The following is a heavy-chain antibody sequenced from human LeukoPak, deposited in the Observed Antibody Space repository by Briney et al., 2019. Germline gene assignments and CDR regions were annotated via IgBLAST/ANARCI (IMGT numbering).Heavy chain of an antibody. CDR1: GGSISSYY. D-gene: IGHD2-2*01. CDR2: IYYSGST. J-gene: IGHJ4*02. Sequence: SETLSLTCTVSGGSISSYYWSWIRQPPGKGLEWIGYIYYSGSTNYNPSLKSRVTISVDTSKNQFSLKLSSVTAADTAVYYCARGYQRRYFDYWGQGTPVTVSS. V-gene: IGHV4-59*01. CDR3: ARGYQRRYFDY.